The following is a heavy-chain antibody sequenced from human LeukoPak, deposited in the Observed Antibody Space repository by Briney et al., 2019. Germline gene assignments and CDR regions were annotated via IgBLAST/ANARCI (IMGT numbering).Heavy chain of an antibody. D-gene: IGHD3-9*01. J-gene: IGHJ4*02. CDR3: ARLYDILTGIPDY. Sequence: SETLSLTCAVYGGSFSGYYWSWIRQPPGKGLEWIGYIYYSGSTNYNPSLKSRVTISVDTSKSQFSLKLTSVTAADTAVYYCARLYDILTGIPDYWGQGTLVTVSS. V-gene: IGHV4-59*08. CDR2: IYYSGST. CDR1: GGSFSGYY.